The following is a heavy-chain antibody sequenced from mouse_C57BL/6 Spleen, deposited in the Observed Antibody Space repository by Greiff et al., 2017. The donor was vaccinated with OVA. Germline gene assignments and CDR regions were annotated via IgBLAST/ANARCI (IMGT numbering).Heavy chain of an antibody. Sequence: EVQRVESGPGLVKPSQSLSLTCSVTGYSITSGYYWNWIRQFPGNKLEWMGYISYDGSNNYNPSLKNRISITRDTSKNQFFLKLNSVTTEDTATYYCARDHGLYYAMDYWGQGTSVTVSS. CDR1: GYSITSGYY. CDR2: ISYDGSN. V-gene: IGHV3-6*01. CDR3: ARDHGLYYAMDY. D-gene: IGHD1-1*02. J-gene: IGHJ4*01.